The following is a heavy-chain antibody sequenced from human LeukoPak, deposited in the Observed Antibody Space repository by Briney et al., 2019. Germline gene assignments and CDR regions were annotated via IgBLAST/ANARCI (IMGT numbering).Heavy chain of an antibody. CDR3: AKDEYYYGSGSSYYFDY. CDR2: ISCSGGST. Sequence: GGSLRLSCAASGFTFSSYAMSWVRQAPGKGLEWASAISCSGGSTYHADSVKGRFTISRDNSKNTLYLQMNSLRAEDTAVYYCAKDEYYYGSGSSYYFDYWGQGTLVTVSS. V-gene: IGHV3-23*01. D-gene: IGHD3-10*01. CDR1: GFTFSSYA. J-gene: IGHJ4*02.